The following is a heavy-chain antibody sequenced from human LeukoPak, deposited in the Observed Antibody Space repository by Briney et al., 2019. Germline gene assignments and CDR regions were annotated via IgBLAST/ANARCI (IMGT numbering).Heavy chain of an antibody. V-gene: IGHV4-59*08. CDR1: GGSISSYY. D-gene: IGHD6-13*01. J-gene: IGHJ5*02. Sequence: SETLSLTCTVSGGSISSYYWSWIRQPPGKGLEWIGYIYYGVSTNYNPSLKSRVTISLDTSKKQISLKVRSVTAADTAIYYCARLLADNWFDPWGQGILVTVSS. CDR3: ARLLADNWFDP. CDR2: IYYGVST.